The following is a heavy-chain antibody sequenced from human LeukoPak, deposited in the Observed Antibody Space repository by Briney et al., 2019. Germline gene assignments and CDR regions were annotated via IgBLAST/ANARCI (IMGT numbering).Heavy chain of an antibody. J-gene: IGHJ6*02. V-gene: IGHV3-11*01. CDR3: ARDRASRYGMDV. CDR1: GFIFSDYY. Sequence: PGGSVRLFCAASGFIFSDYYMHWIRQAPGKGLEGVSYISTCGNTTHHADSEKRLFTISRDNDKNSLYLQMNGLRVEDTAVYSCARDRASRYGMDVWGQGTTVTVSS. D-gene: IGHD3-10*01. CDR2: ISTCGNTT.